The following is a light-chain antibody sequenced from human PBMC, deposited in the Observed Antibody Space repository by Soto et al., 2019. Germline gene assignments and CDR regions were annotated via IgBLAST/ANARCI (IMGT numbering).Light chain of an antibody. CDR3: HQRSYWPFT. CDR2: DAS. Sequence: EIVLTQSPATLSLSPGERATLSCRASRSVSRYLAWYQQKPGQAPRLLVSDASSRATGIPARFSGSGSGTAFSLTISSLEPDEFAVYDCHQRSYWPFTFGPGTKVYI. J-gene: IGKJ3*01. CDR1: RSVSRY. V-gene: IGKV3-11*01.